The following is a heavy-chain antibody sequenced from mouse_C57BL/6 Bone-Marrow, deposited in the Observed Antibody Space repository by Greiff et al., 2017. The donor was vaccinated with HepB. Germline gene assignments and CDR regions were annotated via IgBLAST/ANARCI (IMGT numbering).Heavy chain of an antibody. CDR3: VSTAQARGYAMDY. V-gene: IGHV10-1*01. J-gene: IGHJ4*01. CDR2: IRSKSNNYAT. CDR1: GFSFNTYA. D-gene: IGHD3-2*02. Sequence: EVQGVESGGGLVQPKGSLKLSCAASGFSFNTYAMNWVRQAPGKGLEWVARIRSKSNNYATYYADSVKDRFTISRDDSESMLYLQMNNLKTEDTAMYYCVSTAQARGYAMDYWGQGTSVTVSS.